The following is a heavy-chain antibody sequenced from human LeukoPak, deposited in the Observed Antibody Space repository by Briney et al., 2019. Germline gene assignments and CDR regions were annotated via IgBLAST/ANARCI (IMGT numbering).Heavy chain of an antibody. CDR3: ARDTNYDFWSGYSHFDY. Sequence: SETLSLTCTVSGRSISSYHWSWMRQPAGKGLQWIGRIYTSWSTNYNPSLKSRVTISVDKSKNQFSLKLSSVTAADTAVYYCARDTNYDFWSGYSHFDYWGQGTLVTVSS. CDR2: IYTSWST. CDR1: GRSISSYH. J-gene: IGHJ4*02. V-gene: IGHV4-4*07. D-gene: IGHD3-3*01.